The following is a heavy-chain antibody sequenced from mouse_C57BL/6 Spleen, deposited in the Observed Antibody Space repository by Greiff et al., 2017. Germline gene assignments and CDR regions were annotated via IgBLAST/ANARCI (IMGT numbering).Heavy chain of an antibody. Sequence: VKLLESGAELTKPGASVKLSCKATGYTFTSYWMEWVKQRPGHGLEWIGDILPGSGCTNYHEKFKGKSTYTADTSSNTAYMQLSSLTTEDSAIYYCAGSGLVLGYWYFDGWGTGTTVTVSS. D-gene: IGHD3-1*01. V-gene: IGHV1-9*01. CDR3: AGSGLVLGYWYFDG. CDR1: GYTFTSYW. J-gene: IGHJ1*03. CDR2: ILPGSGCT.